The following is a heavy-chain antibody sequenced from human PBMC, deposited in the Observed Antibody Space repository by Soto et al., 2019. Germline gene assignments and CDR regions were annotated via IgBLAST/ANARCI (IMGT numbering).Heavy chain of an antibody. V-gene: IGHV3-64D*06. CDR1: RFTFSDYT. Sequence: GGSLRLSCSASRFTFSDYTMHWVRQAPGKGLEYVSAISGDGDTTYYADSVKDRFTISRDNSKNTLYLQMSSLRPEDTAVYFCVKAVFSGYYYVPFDYWGQGTLVTVSS. CDR2: ISGDGDTT. CDR3: VKAVFSGYYYVPFDY. J-gene: IGHJ4*02. D-gene: IGHD1-26*01.